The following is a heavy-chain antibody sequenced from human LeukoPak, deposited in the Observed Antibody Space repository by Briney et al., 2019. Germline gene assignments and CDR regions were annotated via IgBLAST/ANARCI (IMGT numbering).Heavy chain of an antibody. CDR2: ISYDGSST. Sequence: GGSLRLSCAASGFTFSNYWMHWVRQAPGKGLVWVSRISYDGSSTNYADSVKGRFTISRDNAKNTLCLQMNSLRAEDTAVYYCASYSSSWSRTFDYWGQGTLVTVSS. J-gene: IGHJ4*02. V-gene: IGHV3-74*01. D-gene: IGHD6-13*01. CDR3: ASYSSSWSRTFDY. CDR1: GFTFSNYW.